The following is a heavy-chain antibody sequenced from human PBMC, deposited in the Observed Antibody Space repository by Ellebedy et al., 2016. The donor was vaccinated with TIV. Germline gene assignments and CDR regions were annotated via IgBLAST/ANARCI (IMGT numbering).Heavy chain of an antibody. CDR2: ISAYNGNT. CDR1: GYTFTSYG. J-gene: IGHJ6*02. D-gene: IGHD6-13*01. CDR3: ARVRAAAGMTYYYGMDV. Sequence: ASVKVSXKASGYTFTSYGISWVRQAPGQGLEWMGWISAYNGNTNYAQKLQGRVTITADESTSTAYMELSSLRSEDTAVYYCARVRAAAGMTYYYGMDVWGQGTTVTVSS. V-gene: IGHV1-18*01.